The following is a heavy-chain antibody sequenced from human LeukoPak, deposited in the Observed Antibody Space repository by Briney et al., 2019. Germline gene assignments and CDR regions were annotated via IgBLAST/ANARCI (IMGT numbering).Heavy chain of an antibody. Sequence: PSETLSLTCTVSGGSISSYYWGWIRQPPGKGLEWIGSIYYSGSTYYNPSLKSRVTISVDTSKNQFSLKLSSVTAADTAVYYCAREEVKSWMLTWRGGSSGDGYNYASWGQGTLVTVSS. CDR1: GGSISSYY. J-gene: IGHJ4*02. D-gene: IGHD5-24*01. CDR3: AREEVKSWMLTWRGGSSGDGYNYAS. V-gene: IGHV4-39*07. CDR2: IYYSGST.